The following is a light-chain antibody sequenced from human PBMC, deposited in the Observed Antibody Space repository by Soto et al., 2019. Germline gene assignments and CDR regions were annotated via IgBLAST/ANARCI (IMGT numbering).Light chain of an antibody. CDR1: SGDVGLYNY. Sequence: QSVLTQPPSVCGCPGQSVTIAWTGTSGDVGLYNYVSWYQQHPGKAPNLIIYDVSKRPSGVPDRFSGSKSGNTASLTISGLQDEDEGEYFCCSYGGSYTPYVFGTGSKVTVL. CDR3: CSYGGSYTPYV. J-gene: IGLJ1*01. CDR2: DVS. V-gene: IGLV2-11*01.